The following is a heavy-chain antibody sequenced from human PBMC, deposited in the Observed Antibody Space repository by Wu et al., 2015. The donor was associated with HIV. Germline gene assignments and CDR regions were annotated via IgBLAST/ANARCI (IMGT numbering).Heavy chain of an antibody. J-gene: IGHJ4*02. CDR2: INPNSGDT. V-gene: IGHV1-2*02. Sequence: QVQLVQSGAEMKKPGASVKVSCKASGYTFIGYYLHWVRRAPGQGLEWMGWINPNSGDTDYAQNFQGRVTMTRDTSISTAYMELSRLRSADTAVYYCVSSAGTSYYFDYWGQGTLVTVSS. CDR1: GYTFIGYY. D-gene: IGHD2-2*01. CDR3: VSSAGTSYYFDY.